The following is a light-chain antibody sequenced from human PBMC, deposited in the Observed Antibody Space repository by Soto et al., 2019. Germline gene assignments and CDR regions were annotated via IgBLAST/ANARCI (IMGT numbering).Light chain of an antibody. CDR2: GTS. CDR1: QSVSSST. Sequence: EIVLTQSPGTLSLSPGERATLSCRTCQSVSSSTLAWYQQKPGQAPRLLIYGTSTRTTGIPDRFSGSGSGTDFTLTISTLEPEDFAVYYCHLYGTLVITFGPGTKVDLK. CDR3: HLYGTLVIT. V-gene: IGKV3-20*01. J-gene: IGKJ3*01.